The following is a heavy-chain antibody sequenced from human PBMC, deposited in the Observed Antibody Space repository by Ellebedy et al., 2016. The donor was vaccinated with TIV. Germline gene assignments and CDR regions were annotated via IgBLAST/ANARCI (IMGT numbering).Heavy chain of an antibody. J-gene: IGHJ3*02. CDR2: INPSGGST. Sequence: ASVKVSCKASGYTFTSYYMHWVRQAPGQGLEWMGIINPSGGSTSYAQKFQGRVTMTRETSTSTVYMELSSLRSEDTAVYYCARDKGSSGYSTDAFDIWGQGTMVTVSS. CDR3: ARDKGSSGYSTDAFDI. D-gene: IGHD3-22*01. CDR1: GYTFTSYY. V-gene: IGHV1-46*01.